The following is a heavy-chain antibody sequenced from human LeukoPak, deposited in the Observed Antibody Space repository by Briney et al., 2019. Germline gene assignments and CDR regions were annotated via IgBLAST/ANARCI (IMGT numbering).Heavy chain of an antibody. CDR3: ATGFHGAVDGADAFDI. CDR2: IRDDGSKT. Sequence: GGSVRLSCAASGFTFSSYGMHWVRQAPGKGLEWVAFIRDDGSKTNYADSVKGRVTISRDNSKNTLYPQMNSLRAEDTVVYYCATGFHGAVDGADAFDIWGQRTMVTVSS. CDR1: GFTFSSYG. J-gene: IGHJ3*02. V-gene: IGHV3-30*02. D-gene: IGHD6-19*01.